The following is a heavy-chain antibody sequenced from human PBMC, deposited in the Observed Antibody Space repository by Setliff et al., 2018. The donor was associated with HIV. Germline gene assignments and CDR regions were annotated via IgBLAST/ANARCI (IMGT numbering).Heavy chain of an antibody. CDR3: VRDQLRRPERWDFDF. V-gene: IGHV3-48*03. Sequence: PGGSLRLSCAASGFTFSSYEMDWFRQAPGKGLEWVSYITATGTTVSYADSVRGRFIIFRDSVSNVLYLQMKSLRVEDTAVYYCVRDQLRRPERWDFDFWGQGTLVTVS. CDR2: ITATGTTV. J-gene: IGHJ4*02. D-gene: IGHD1-26*01. CDR1: GFTFSSYE.